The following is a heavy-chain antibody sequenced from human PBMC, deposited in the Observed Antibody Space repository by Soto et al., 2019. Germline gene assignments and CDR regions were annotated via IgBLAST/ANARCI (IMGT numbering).Heavy chain of an antibody. Sequence: GGSLRLSCAASGFTFSSYAMIWVRQAPGKGLEWVSAISGSGGSTYYADSVKGRFTISRDNSKNTLYLQMNSLRAEDTAVYYCAKDRGYSYGYLGYWGQGTLVTVSS. D-gene: IGHD5-18*01. CDR1: GFTFSSYA. J-gene: IGHJ4*02. CDR3: AKDRGYSYGYLGY. CDR2: ISGSGGST. V-gene: IGHV3-23*01.